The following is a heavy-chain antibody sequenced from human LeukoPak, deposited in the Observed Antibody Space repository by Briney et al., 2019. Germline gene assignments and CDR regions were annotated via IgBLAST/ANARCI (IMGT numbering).Heavy chain of an antibody. Sequence: ASVKVSCKASGYTFTGYYMHWVRQAPGQALEWMGWINPNSGGTNYAQKFQGWVTMTRGTSISTAYMELSRLRSDDTAVYYCARGWVVPAASTSPDFDYWGQGTLVTVSS. V-gene: IGHV1-2*04. CDR1: GYTFTGYY. D-gene: IGHD2-2*01. CDR3: ARGWVVPAASTSPDFDY. J-gene: IGHJ4*02. CDR2: INPNSGGT.